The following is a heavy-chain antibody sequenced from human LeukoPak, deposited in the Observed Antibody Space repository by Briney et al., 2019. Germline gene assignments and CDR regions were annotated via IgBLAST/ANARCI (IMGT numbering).Heavy chain of an antibody. CDR1: GFSLSSYA. D-gene: IGHD2-21*02. Sequence: AGSLTLSCAVSGFSLSSYAMHWVRQAPGTGLEWVAVISYDVSNNYYADSVRGRFTISTDNSKNTLYRQMNSLRAEDTAVYFCARTYCGGDCYDAFEIWGQGTMVTVSS. CDR3: ARTYCGGDCYDAFEI. J-gene: IGHJ3*02. CDR2: ISYDVSNN. V-gene: IGHV3-30-3*01.